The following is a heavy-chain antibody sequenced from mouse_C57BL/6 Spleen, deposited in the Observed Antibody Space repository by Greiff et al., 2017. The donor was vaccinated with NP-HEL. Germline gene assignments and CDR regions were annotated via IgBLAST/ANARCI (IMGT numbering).Heavy chain of an antibody. V-gene: IGHV5-17*01. J-gene: IGHJ2*01. CDR2: ISSGSSTI. CDR3: ARWGGDYDSPGFDY. Sequence: EVMLVESGGGLVKPGGSLKLSCAASGFTFSDYGMHWVRQAPEKGLEWVAYISSGSSTIYYADTVKGRFTLSRANAKNTLFLQMTSLRSEDTAMYYWARWGGDYDSPGFDYWGQGTTLTVSS. D-gene: IGHD2-4*01. CDR1: GFTFSDYG.